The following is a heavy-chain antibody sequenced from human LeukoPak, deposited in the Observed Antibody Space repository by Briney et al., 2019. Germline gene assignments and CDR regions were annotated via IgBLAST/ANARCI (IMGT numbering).Heavy chain of an antibody. CDR3: ARDPEFTIFGVVIIPPDV. D-gene: IGHD3-3*01. V-gene: IGHV4-38-2*02. Sequence: PSETLSLTCTASGYSISSGYYWGWIRQPPGKGLEWIGSIYHSGSTYYNPSLKSRVTISVDTSKNQFSLKLSSVTAADTAVYYCARDPEFTIFGVVIIPPDVWGKGTTVTVSS. CDR2: IYHSGST. CDR1: GYSISSGYY. J-gene: IGHJ6*04.